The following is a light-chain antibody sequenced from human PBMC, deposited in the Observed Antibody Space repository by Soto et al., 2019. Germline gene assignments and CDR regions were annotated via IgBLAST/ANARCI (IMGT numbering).Light chain of an antibody. J-gene: IGLJ3*02. CDR1: SGHSSYI. Sequence: PVLTQSSSASASLGSSVKLTCTLSSGHSSYIIAWHQQQPGKATRYLMKLEGSGSYNKGSGVPDRFAGSSSGADRYLTISKLQFEDEADYYFETWYRITHTVFGGGTQLTV. V-gene: IGLV4-60*02. CDR2: LEGSGSY. CDR3: ETWYRITHTV.